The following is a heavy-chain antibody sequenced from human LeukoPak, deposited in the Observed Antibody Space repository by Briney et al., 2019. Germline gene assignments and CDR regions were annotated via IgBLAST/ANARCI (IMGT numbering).Heavy chain of an antibody. CDR1: GYTFTGYY. V-gene: IGHV1-2*02. CDR2: INPNSGGT. J-gene: IGHJ4*02. D-gene: IGHD5-18*01. Sequence: ASVKVSCKASGYTFTGYYMHWVRQAPGQGLEWMGWINPNSGGTNYAQKFQGRVTMTRDTSISTAYMELSRLRSDDTAVYYCARYSYGFGTFDYWGQGTQVTVCS. CDR3: ARYSYGFGTFDY.